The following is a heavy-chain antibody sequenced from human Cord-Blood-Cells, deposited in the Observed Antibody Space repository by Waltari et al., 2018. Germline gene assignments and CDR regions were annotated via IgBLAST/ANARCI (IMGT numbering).Heavy chain of an antibody. J-gene: IGHJ4*02. Sequence: ELQLLASGVCWVQRGGSLRFFCAASTSPFSSYTMSRGRQAPGKGLGWVSARSGSRGSTYYADSVKGRFTISRDNSKNTLYLQMNSLRAEDTAVYYCAKAYDYSNYFFDYWGQGTLVTVSS. D-gene: IGHD4-4*01. CDR2: RSGSRGST. CDR3: AKAYDYSNYFFDY. CDR1: TSPFSSYT. V-gene: IGHV3-23*01.